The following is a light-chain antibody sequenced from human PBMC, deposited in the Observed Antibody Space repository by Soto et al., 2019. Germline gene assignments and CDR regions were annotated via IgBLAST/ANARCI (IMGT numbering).Light chain of an antibody. CDR2: GAS. J-gene: IGKJ4*01. CDR3: QQHNKWPLT. V-gene: IGKV3-15*01. Sequence: EIVITHSPATLSVSPGERATLSCRASQSVSSNLAWYQEKPGQAPRLLIYGASTRATGIPARFSGSGSETDFTLTITSLQSEDFAFYYCQQHNKWPLTFGGGTKVDIK. CDR1: QSVSSN.